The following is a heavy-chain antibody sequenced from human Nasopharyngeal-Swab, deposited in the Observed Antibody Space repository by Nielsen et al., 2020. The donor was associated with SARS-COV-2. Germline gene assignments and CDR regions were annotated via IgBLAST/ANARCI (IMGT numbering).Heavy chain of an antibody. CDR3: TTDFYFDY. J-gene: IGHJ4*02. Sequence: GGSLRLSCEASGFILRASARHGVRQASGKGLEWVVRIGDKDHNYATTYGASVQGRFTISRDDSKNTAFLQMDSLKTEDTALYYCTTDFYFDYWGQGTLVTVSS. V-gene: IGHV3-73*01. CDR1: GFILRASA. CDR2: IGDKDHNYAT.